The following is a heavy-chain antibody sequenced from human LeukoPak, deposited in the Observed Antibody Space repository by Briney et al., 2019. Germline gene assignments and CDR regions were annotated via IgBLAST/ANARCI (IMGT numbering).Heavy chain of an antibody. CDR1: GGSISPPY. D-gene: IGHD3-10*01. J-gene: IGHJ4*02. CDR2: IYYSGTT. Sequence: SETLSLTGTVSGGSISPPYWGWIRQPPGKGLEFIGYIYYSGTTNYNPSLRSRVTLSVDTSKNQFSLKLSSVTAADTAVYYCARGGVAAKYYFDYWGPGTLVTVSS. V-gene: IGHV4-59*11. CDR3: ARGGVAAKYYFDY.